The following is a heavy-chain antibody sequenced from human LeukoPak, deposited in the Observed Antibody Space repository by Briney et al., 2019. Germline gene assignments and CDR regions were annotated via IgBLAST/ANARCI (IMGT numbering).Heavy chain of an antibody. V-gene: IGHV4-34*01. Sequence: SETLSLTCAVYGGSFSGYYWSWIRQPPGKGLEWIGEINHSGSTNYNPSLKSRVTISVDTSKNQFSLKLSSVTAADTAVYYCARGSRDIVATIRRNWFDPWGQGTLVTVSS. CDR2: INHSGST. D-gene: IGHD5-12*01. CDR1: GGSFSGYY. CDR3: ARGSRDIVATIRRNWFDP. J-gene: IGHJ5*02.